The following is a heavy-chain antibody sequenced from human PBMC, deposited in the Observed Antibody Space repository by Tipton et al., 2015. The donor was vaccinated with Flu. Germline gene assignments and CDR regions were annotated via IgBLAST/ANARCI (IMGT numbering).Heavy chain of an antibody. CDR2: IKQDGSEK. CDR1: GFTFSTFW. CDR3: AGVVGGGLGV. D-gene: IGHD2-15*01. V-gene: IGHV3-7*01. J-gene: IGHJ6*02. Sequence: SLRLSCAASGFTFSTFWMSWVRPAPGKGLEWVANIKQDGSEKHYVDSVKGRFTISRDNAKNSLYLQMNSQRSEDTGVYYCAGVVGGGLGVWGQGTTVTVSS.